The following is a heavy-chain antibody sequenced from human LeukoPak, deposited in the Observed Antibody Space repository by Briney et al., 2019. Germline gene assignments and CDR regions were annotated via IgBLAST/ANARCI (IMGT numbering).Heavy chain of an antibody. J-gene: IGHJ5*02. CDR2: INHSGST. Sequence: SETLSLTCTVSGDSISGVYWSWIRQPPGKGLEWIGEINHSGSTNYNPSLKSRVTISVDTSKNQFSLKLSSVTAADTAVYYCARGNYGDYGEFDPWGQGTLVTVSS. CDR3: ARGNYGDYGEFDP. V-gene: IGHV4-34*01. CDR1: GDSISGVY. D-gene: IGHD4-17*01.